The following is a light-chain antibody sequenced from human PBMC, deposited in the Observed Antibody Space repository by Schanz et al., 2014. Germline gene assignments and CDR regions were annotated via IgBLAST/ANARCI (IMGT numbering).Light chain of an antibody. J-gene: IGKJ3*01. CDR1: QSLLYSNGKNY. CDR2: LGS. V-gene: IGKV2-28*01. Sequence: DIVLPQSPLSLPVTPGEPATISCRSSQSLLYSNGKNYLDWYLQKPGQSPQVLINLGSNRASGVPDRFSGSGSGTDFTLKISRVEAEDVGVYYCMQSLQTPWTFGPGTKVEIK. CDR3: MQSLQTPWT.